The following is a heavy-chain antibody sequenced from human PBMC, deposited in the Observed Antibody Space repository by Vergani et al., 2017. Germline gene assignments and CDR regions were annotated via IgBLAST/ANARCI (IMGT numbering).Heavy chain of an antibody. CDR1: GFALNRHA. V-gene: IGHV3-30-3*01. D-gene: IGHD2-2*01. CDR3: ARVIVGCSRTNCFADH. J-gene: IGHJ4*02. Sequence: QVQLVESGGGVVQPGTSLRLSCVVSGFALNRHAMYWVRQAPGKGLEWVVGISFDGTNEYYPDLVKGRFTISRDIAKNTAYMEMTRLRPDDTAIYYCARVIVGCSRTNCFADHWGQGTLVTVSS. CDR2: ISFDGTNE.